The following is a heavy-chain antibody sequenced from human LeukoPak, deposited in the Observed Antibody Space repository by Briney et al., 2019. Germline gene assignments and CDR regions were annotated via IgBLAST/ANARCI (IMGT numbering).Heavy chain of an antibody. D-gene: IGHD5-12*01. CDR2: IYLGGST. V-gene: IGHV4-61*02. Sequence: SQTLSLTCTVSGGSVSSGSYYWSWIRQSAGKGLEWIGRIYLGGSTNYNPSLRSRVTISLDTSKNQFSLNLRSVSAADTAIYYCARDLRSGSPEYWGPGTLVTVSS. CDR1: GGSVSSGSYY. CDR3: ARDLRSGSPEY. J-gene: IGHJ4*02.